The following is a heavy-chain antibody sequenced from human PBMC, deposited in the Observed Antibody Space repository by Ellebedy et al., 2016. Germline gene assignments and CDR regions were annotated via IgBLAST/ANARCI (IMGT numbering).Heavy chain of an antibody. Sequence: GGSLRLSCAASGFTFSSYWMTWVRQAPGKGLEWVANIKQDGSEKHYVDSVKGRFTISRDNAKNSLYLQMNSLRAEDTAVYYCARGTGYYYYYYGMDVWGQGTTVTVSS. J-gene: IGHJ6*02. CDR2: IKQDGSEK. D-gene: IGHD5-12*01. CDR3: ARGTGYYYYYYGMDV. V-gene: IGHV3-7*01. CDR1: GFTFSSYW.